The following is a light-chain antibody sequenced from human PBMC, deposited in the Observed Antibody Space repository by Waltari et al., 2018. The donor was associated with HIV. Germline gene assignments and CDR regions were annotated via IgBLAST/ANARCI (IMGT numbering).Light chain of an antibody. CDR2: SNN. J-gene: IGLJ2*01. CDR3: ALWDDSLNGVL. Sequence: QSELSQPPSASGTPGQRVAISCSGSSSNIGRNTVNWYQQLPGTAPKLLIYSNNQRPSGVPDRFSGSKSGTSASLAITGLQSDYYCALWDDSLNGVLFGGGTKLTVL. CDR1: SSNIGRNT. V-gene: IGLV1-44*01.